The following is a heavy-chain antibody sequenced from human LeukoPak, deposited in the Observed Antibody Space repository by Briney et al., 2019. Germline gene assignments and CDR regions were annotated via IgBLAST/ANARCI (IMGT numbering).Heavy chain of an antibody. Sequence: GGSLRPSCAASGFTFSDYYMSWLRQAPGKGLEWVAYICDSGRTVYYADSVKGRFTISRDNAKNSVYLQMNNLRAEDTAVYYGARDRLGDYDHSGYYDKWGQGTLVTVSS. CDR3: ARDRLGDYDHSGYYDK. CDR2: ICDSGRTV. J-gene: IGHJ4*02. CDR1: GFTFSDYY. V-gene: IGHV3-11*01. D-gene: IGHD3-22*01.